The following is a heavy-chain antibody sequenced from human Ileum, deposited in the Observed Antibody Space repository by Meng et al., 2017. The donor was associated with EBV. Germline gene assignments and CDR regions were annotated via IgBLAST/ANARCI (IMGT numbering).Heavy chain of an antibody. CDR1: GDSMSSSNYY. Sequence: HLQLQEPGPGLVRPSETLSLTCSVSGDSMSSSNYYWGWIRESPGKALECIGTIFYRGNTFYNPSLKTRLTISVDTSKNEFSLNLKSVTAADTAVYYCVSAYDYGDYEAFAYWGLGSLVTVFS. V-gene: IGHV4-39*07. CDR3: VSAYDYGDYEAFAY. D-gene: IGHD4-17*01. CDR2: IFYRGNT. J-gene: IGHJ4*02.